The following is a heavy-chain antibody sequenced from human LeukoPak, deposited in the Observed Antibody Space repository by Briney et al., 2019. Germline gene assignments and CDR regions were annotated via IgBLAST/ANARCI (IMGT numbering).Heavy chain of an antibody. CDR1: GYSFTVYW. Sequence: GESLKISCKGFGYSFTVYWIAWVRQMPGKGLEWMGIIYPGDSDVRYSPSFQGQVTISADKSISTAYLQWSSLRASDTAMYYCARRDGEWELLDYWGQGTLVTVSS. CDR2: IYPGDSDV. J-gene: IGHJ4*02. D-gene: IGHD1-26*01. CDR3: ARRDGEWELLDY. V-gene: IGHV5-51*01.